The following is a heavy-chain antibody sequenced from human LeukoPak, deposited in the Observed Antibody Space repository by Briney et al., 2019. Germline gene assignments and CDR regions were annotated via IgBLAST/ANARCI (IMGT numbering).Heavy chain of an antibody. J-gene: IGHJ3*02. CDR1: GFTFSSYS. V-gene: IGHV3-21*01. D-gene: IGHD3-22*01. CDR3: ARDGGITMIVVVRHAFDI. Sequence: PGGSLRLSCAASGFTFSSYSMNWVRQAPGKGLEWVSSISSSSSYIYYADSVKGRFTTSRDNAKNSLYLQMNSLRAEDTAVYYCARDGGITMIVVVRHAFDIWGQGTMVTVSS. CDR2: ISSSSSYI.